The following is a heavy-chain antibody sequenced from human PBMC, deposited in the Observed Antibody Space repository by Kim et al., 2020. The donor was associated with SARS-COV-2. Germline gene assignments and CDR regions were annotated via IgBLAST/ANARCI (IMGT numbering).Heavy chain of an antibody. J-gene: IGHJ5*02. V-gene: IGHV3-30*03. CDR2: ISYEGSTQ. CDR1: GFTFSSHF. CDR3: ARNLVGDTDLGP. Sequence: GGSLRLSCAASGFTFSSHFMHWVRQAPGKGQEWVALISYEGSTQKYTDSVKGRFTVSRDNSKNTLFLQMNSLRPEDTAVYYCARNLVGDTDLGPWGQGTLVTVSS. D-gene: IGHD1-26*01.